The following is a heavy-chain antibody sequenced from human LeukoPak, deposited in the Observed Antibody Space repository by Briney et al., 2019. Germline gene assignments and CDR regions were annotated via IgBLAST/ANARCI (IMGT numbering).Heavy chain of an antibody. D-gene: IGHD3-10*01. V-gene: IGHV3-23*01. CDR3: GSHLRGHYYYGMDV. J-gene: IGHJ6*02. Sequence: GGSPRLSCAASAFTFSSYAMSWVRQAPGKGLEWVSAISGSGGSTYYADSVKGRFTISRDNSKNTLYLQMNSLRAEDTAVYYCGSHLRGHYYYGMDVWGQGTTVTVSS. CDR1: AFTFSSYA. CDR2: ISGSGGST.